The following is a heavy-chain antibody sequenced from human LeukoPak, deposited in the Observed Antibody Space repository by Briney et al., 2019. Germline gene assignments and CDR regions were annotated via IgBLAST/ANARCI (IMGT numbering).Heavy chain of an antibody. CDR2: ISSSSSTI. CDR1: GFTFSSYA. Sequence: GGSLRLSCAASGFTFSSYAMSWVRQAPGKGLEWVSYISSSSSTIYYADSVKGRFTISRDNAKNSLYLQMNSLRAEDTAVYYCARDRYYYDSSPGRAFDIWGQGTMVTVSS. D-gene: IGHD3-22*01. CDR3: ARDRYYYDSSPGRAFDI. V-gene: IGHV3-48*04. J-gene: IGHJ3*02.